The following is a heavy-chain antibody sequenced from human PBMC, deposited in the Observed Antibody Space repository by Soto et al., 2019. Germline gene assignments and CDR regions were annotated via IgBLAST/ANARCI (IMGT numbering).Heavy chain of an antibody. CDR1: GYTFTSYA. CDR3: ARDTLATYYYDSSGYPLGFDP. D-gene: IGHD3-22*01. J-gene: IGHJ5*02. CDR2: INAGNGNT. V-gene: IGHV1-3*01. Sequence: ASVKVSCKASGYTFTSYAMHWVRQAPGQRLEWMGWINAGNGNTKYSQKFQGRVTITRDTSASTAYMELSSLRSEDTAVYYCARDTLATYYYDSSGYPLGFDPWGQGTLVTVSS.